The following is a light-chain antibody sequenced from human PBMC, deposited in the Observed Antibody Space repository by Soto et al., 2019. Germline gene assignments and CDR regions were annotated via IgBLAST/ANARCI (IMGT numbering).Light chain of an antibody. Sequence: EIVMTQSQATLSVSPGARATLSCRASQSVSSNLAWYLQQPGQPPRQLIYGASTRATGSPARFSGSGSGKEFTLTISSLQSEDFAVYYCQQYNNWPPWTFDQGTKVDIK. V-gene: IGKV3-15*01. CDR2: GAS. CDR3: QQYNNWPPWT. CDR1: QSVSSN. J-gene: IGKJ1*01.